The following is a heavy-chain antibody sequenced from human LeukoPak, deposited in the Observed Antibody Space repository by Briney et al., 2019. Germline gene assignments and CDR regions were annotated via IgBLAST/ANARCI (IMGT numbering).Heavy chain of an antibody. CDR2: IYHSGST. CDR3: ARGQTSTSYYMDV. D-gene: IGHD2-2*01. V-gene: IGHV4-38-2*02. Sequence: SETLSLTCTVSGYSISSGYYWGWIRPPPGKGLEGIGSIYHSGSTYYNPSLKSRVTISVDTSKNQFSLKLSSVTAADTAVYYCARGQTSTSYYMDVWGKGTTVTVSS. CDR1: GYSISSGYY. J-gene: IGHJ6*03.